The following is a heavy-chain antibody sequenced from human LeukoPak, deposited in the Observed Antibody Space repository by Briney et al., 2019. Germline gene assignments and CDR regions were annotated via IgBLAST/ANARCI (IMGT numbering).Heavy chain of an antibody. Sequence: GGSLRLSCAASGFTFSSYGMHWVRQAPGKGLEWVAFIRYDGSNKYYADSVKGRFTISRDNSKNTLYLQMNSLRAEDTAVYYCAKDAGVAPGAFDIWGQGTMATVSS. J-gene: IGHJ3*02. CDR3: AKDAGVAPGAFDI. CDR2: IRYDGSNK. V-gene: IGHV3-30*02. CDR1: GFTFSSYG. D-gene: IGHD7-27*01.